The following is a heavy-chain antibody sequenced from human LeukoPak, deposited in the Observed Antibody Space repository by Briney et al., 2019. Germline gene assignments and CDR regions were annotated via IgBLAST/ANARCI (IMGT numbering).Heavy chain of an antibody. CDR1: GFTFSSYA. D-gene: IGHD6-19*01. CDR2: LGGRGTNT. CDR3: ARDSSGWYGRVYYYYGMDV. V-gene: IGHV3-23*01. Sequence: GGSLRLSCAASGFTFSSYAMSWVRQAPGKGLEWVSALGGRGTNTYYADSVKGRFTISRDNSKNTLYLQMNSLRAEDTAVYYCARDSSGWYGRVYYYYGMDVWGQGTTVTVSS. J-gene: IGHJ6*02.